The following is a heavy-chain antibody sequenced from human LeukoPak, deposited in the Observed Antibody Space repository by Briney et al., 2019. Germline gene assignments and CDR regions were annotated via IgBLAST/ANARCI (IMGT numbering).Heavy chain of an antibody. J-gene: IGHJ4*02. CDR1: GGSISSYC. V-gene: IGHV4-59*01. D-gene: IGHD3-3*01. CDR2: IFYSGST. CDR3: VRSDDFWSGYYGY. Sequence: SETLSLTCTVSGGSISSYCWSWIRQPPGKGLEWIGYIFYSGSTNYNPSLKSRVTISVDTSKNQFSLKLSSVTAADTAVYYCVRSDDFWSGYYGYWGQGTLVAVSS.